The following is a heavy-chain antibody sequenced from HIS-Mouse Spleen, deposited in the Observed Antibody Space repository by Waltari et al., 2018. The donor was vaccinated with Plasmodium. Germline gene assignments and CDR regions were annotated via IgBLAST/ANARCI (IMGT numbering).Heavy chain of an antibody. J-gene: IGHJ4*02. CDR2: INHSGSP. Sequence: QVQLQQWGAGLLKPSETLSLTCAVYGGSFSGYYWSWIRQPPGKGLEWSGEINHSGSPNYNPSLKSRVTISVDTSKNQFSLKLSSGTAADTAVYYCARGPGDIVATTFDYWGQGTLVTVSS. CDR3: ARGPGDIVATTFDY. D-gene: IGHD5-12*01. CDR1: GGSFSGYY. V-gene: IGHV4-34*01.